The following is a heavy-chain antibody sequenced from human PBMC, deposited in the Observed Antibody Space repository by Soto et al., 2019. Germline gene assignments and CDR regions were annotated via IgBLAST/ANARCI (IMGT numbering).Heavy chain of an antibody. D-gene: IGHD5-12*01. CDR3: AAGGGLPRYY. V-gene: IGHV4-30-2*01. Sequence: QLQLQESGSGLVKPSQTLSLTCAVSGGSISSGGYSWSWIRQPPGKGLEWIGYIYHSGSTYYNPSVNSRVTISVDRSKNQFSLKLSSVTAADTAVYSCAAGGGLPRYYWGQGTLVTVSS. CDR2: IYHSGST. CDR1: GGSISSGGYS. J-gene: IGHJ4*02.